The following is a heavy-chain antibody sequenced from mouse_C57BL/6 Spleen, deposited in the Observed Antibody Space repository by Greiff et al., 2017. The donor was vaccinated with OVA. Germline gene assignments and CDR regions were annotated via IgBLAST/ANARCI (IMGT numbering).Heavy chain of an antibody. CDR3: TTGDGYPLYFDV. J-gene: IGHJ1*03. V-gene: IGHV14-1*01. CDR2: LDPEDGDT. Sequence: EVQLQQSGAELVRPGASVKLSCTASGFNIKDYYMHWVKQRPEHGLEWIGRLDPEDGDTEYAPKFQGKATMTADSSSNTAYLQLSSLTSEDTAVYYGTTGDGYPLYFDVWGTGTTGTVSS. D-gene: IGHD2-3*01. CDR1: GFNIKDYY.